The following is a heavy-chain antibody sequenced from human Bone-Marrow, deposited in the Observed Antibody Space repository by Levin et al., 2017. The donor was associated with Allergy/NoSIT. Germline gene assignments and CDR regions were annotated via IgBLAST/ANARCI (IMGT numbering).Heavy chain of an antibody. CDR3: ARQPRAGYCSGGSCYSYFDY. D-gene: IGHD2-15*01. V-gene: IGHV4-39*01. J-gene: IGHJ4*02. Sequence: PGGSLRLSCTVSGGSVSSVSYYWGWIRQPPGKGLEWIGSIFHSGNTFYNPSLRSRLTMSVDMSKNDFSLQLTAVTAADAAIYYCARQPRAGYCSGGSCYSYFDYWGQGTLVTVSS. CDR2: IFHSGNT. CDR1: GGSVSSVSYY.